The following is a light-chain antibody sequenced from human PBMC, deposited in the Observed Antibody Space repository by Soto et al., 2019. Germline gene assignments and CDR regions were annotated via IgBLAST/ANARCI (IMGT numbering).Light chain of an antibody. Sequence: EIVLTQFPATLSLSSGERATLSFRASQSVSSYLAWYQQKPGHAPTLLIYSASHRATSIPARFSGSGSGTDFPLTISSLEPEDFAVYYCQQRSNWPPLACGGGTKLAIK. CDR2: SAS. J-gene: IGKJ4*01. CDR1: QSVSSY. V-gene: IGKV3-11*01. CDR3: QQRSNWPPLA.